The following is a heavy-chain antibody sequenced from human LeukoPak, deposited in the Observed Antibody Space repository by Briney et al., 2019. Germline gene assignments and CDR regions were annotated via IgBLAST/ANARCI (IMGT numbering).Heavy chain of an antibody. CDR2: IYSGGST. J-gene: IGHJ4*02. CDR3: ASSSGWYGYFDY. V-gene: IGHV3-66*01. D-gene: IGHD6-19*01. Sequence: SCKASGYTFTSYAISWVRQAPGKGLEWVSVIYSGGSTYYADSVKGRFTISRDNSKNTLYLQMNSLRAEDTAVYYCASSSGWYGYFDYWGQGTMVTVSS. CDR1: GYTFTSYA.